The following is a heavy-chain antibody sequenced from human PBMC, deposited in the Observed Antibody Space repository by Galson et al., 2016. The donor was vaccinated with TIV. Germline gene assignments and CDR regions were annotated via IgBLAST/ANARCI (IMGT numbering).Heavy chain of an antibody. CDR1: GGIFSNFV. Sequence: SVKVSCKASGGIFSNFVISWVRQAPGQGLEWMGSIHPIFGTANYAQKFQGRVTITADTSTSTFYMDLSSLRSEDTAIYYCARGRGYSFGSGSSYFYYWGQGSLVTVSS. D-gene: IGHD3-10*01. J-gene: IGHJ4*02. CDR2: IHPIFGTA. CDR3: ARGRGYSFGSGSSYFYY. V-gene: IGHV1-69*06.